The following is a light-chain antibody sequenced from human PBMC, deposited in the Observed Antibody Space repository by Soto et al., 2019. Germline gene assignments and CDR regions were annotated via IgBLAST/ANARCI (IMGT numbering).Light chain of an antibody. CDR2: DAS. J-gene: IGKJ1*01. Sequence: EIVLTQSPGTLSLSPGERATLSCRASQSLSSNYLAWYQQKPGQAPRLLIRDASSRATGIPDRLSGSGSGTDFTLTICRLEPEDFAVYYCQQYANSPRTFGQGTKVEIK. V-gene: IGKV3-20*01. CDR1: QSLSSNY. CDR3: QQYANSPRT.